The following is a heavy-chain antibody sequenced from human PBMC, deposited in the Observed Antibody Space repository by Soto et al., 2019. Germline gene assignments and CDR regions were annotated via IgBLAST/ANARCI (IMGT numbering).Heavy chain of an antibody. CDR3: AKVLMVASAGGSGVVPAAICLDYYGMDV. CDR2: ISGSGGST. V-gene: IGHV3-23*01. CDR1: GFTFSSYA. Sequence: EVQLLESGGGLVQPGGSLRLSCAASGFTFSSYAMSWVRQAPGKGLEWVSAISGSGGSTYYADSVKGRFTISGDNSKNTLYQQMNSLRAEGTGVYYCAKVLMVASAGGSGVVPAAICLDYYGMDVWGQGTTVTVSS. D-gene: IGHD2-2*02. J-gene: IGHJ6*02.